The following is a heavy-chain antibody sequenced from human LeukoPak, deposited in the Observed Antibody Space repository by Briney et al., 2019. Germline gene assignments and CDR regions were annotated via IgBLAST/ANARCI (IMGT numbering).Heavy chain of an antibody. CDR3: TRLRFDP. CDR1: GFSFSGST. Sequence: GGSLRLSCAASGFSFSGSTMHWVRQASGKGLEWVGRIRSKANSYATAYAASVKGRFTISRDDSKNTAYLQMNSLKTEDTAVYYCTRLRFDPWGQGTLVTVSS. V-gene: IGHV3-73*01. CDR2: IRSKANSYAT. J-gene: IGHJ5*02.